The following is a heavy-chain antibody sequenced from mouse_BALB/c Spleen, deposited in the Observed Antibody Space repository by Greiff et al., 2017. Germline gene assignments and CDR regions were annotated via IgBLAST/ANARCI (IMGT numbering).Heavy chain of an antibody. CDR1: GFTFSSFG. CDR3: ARHYYGYDWYFDV. CDR2: ISSGSSTI. V-gene: IGHV5-17*02. D-gene: IGHD1-2*01. J-gene: IGHJ1*01. Sequence: EVQLVESGGGLVQPGGSRKLSCAASGFTFSSFGMHWVRQAPEKGLEWVAYISSGSSTIYYADTVKGRFTISRDNPKNTLFLQMTSLRSEDTAMYYCARHYYGYDWYFDVWGAGTTVTVSS.